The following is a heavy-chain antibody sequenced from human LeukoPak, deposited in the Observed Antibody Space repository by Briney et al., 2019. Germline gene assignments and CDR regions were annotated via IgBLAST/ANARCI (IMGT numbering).Heavy chain of an antibody. CDR2: INPGDSDT. CDR3: ARHATTGFTVNRFDP. J-gene: IGHJ5*02. V-gene: IGHV5-51*01. D-gene: IGHD1-26*01. CDR1: GYRFTNYW. Sequence: GESLKISCATSGYRFTNYWIGWVRQMPGKGLEFMGIINPGDSDTRYSPSFQDQVTISADKSFSTAYLQFHSLKASDTAMYYCARHATTGFTVNRFDPWGQGTLVTVFS.